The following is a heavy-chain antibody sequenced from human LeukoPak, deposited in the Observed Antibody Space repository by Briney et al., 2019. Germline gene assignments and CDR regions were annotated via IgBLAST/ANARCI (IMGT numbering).Heavy chain of an antibody. CDR1: GYSISSGYY. CDR2: IYHSGST. J-gene: IGHJ4*02. Sequence: SETLSLTCAVSGYSISSGYYWGWIRQPPGKGLEWIGSIYHSGSTYYNPSLKSRVTISVDTSKNQFSLKLSSVTAADTAVYYCARDELVDSSGWYGSHWGQGTLVTVSS. V-gene: IGHV4-38-2*02. CDR3: ARDELVDSSGWYGSH. D-gene: IGHD6-19*01.